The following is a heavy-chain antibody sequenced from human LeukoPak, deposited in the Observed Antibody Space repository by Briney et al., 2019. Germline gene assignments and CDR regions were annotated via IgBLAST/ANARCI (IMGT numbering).Heavy chain of an antibody. CDR2: IYYSGST. CDR1: GGSISSGSYY. J-gene: IGHJ4*02. Sequence: KPSETLSLTCTVSGGSISSGSYYWSWIRQPPGKGLEWIGYIYYSGSTNYNPSLKSRVTISVDTSKNQFSLKLSSVTAADTAVYYCARVRYCSSTSCSYLDYWGQGTLVTVSS. D-gene: IGHD2-2*01. V-gene: IGHV4-61*01. CDR3: ARVRYCSSTSCSYLDY.